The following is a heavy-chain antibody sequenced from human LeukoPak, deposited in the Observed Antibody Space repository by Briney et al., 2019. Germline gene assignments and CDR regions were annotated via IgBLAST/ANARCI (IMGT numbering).Heavy chain of an antibody. J-gene: IGHJ4*02. CDR2: ISWNSGSI. Sequence: GGPLGLSCAASVFTFDDYAMHWVRQAPGKGLEWPSGISWNSGSIGYADSVKGRFTISRDNSKNTLYLQMNSLRAEDTAVYYCAKFRAISSGYDYVEGYYFDYWGQGTLVTVSS. CDR1: VFTFDDYA. D-gene: IGHD5-12*01. CDR3: AKFRAISSGYDYVEGYYFDY. V-gene: IGHV3-9*01.